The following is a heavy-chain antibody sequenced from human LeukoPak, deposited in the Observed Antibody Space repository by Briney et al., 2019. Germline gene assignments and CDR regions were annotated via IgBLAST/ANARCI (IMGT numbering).Heavy chain of an antibody. J-gene: IGHJ5*02. D-gene: IGHD3-16*01. CDR1: GGAISNYY. V-gene: IGHV4-59*01. Sequence: SETLSLTCTVSGGAISNYYWYWIRQPPGKGLECIGYIYHSGSTNYNPSLKSRVTISVDTSKNQFSLKLRSVTAADTAVYYCAREVGLGMYNWFDPWGQGTLVTVSS. CDR2: IYHSGST. CDR3: AREVGLGMYNWFDP.